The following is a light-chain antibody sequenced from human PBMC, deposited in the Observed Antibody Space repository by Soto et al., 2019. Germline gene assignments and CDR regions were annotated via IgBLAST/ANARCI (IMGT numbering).Light chain of an antibody. V-gene: IGKV3-20*01. J-gene: IGKJ1*01. CDR3: QQYGSSGT. Sequence: EIVLTLAAGTLSSSPGERTTLSCRASKRDSNNYFAGYQQTPGQSTRLLICGASNSATGIPDRFSCSGSRTDLALTISRLEPQDVAVYYCQQYGSSGTLDQGTMV. CDR1: KRDSNNY. CDR2: GAS.